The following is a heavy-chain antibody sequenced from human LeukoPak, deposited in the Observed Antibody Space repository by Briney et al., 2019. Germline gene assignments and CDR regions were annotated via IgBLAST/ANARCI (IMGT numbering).Heavy chain of an antibody. D-gene: IGHD3-16*02. CDR2: IYWDDDK. V-gene: IGHV2-5*02. J-gene: IGHJ4*02. CDR3: AHSMITFGGVIVIPPFDY. CDR1: GFSLSTSGVG. Sequence: SGPTLVNPTQTLTLTCTFSGFSLSTSGVGVGWIRQPPGKALEWLAVIYWDDDKRYSPSLESRLTITKDTSKNQVVLTMTNMDPVDTATYYCAHSMITFGGVIVIPPFDYWGQGTLVTVSS.